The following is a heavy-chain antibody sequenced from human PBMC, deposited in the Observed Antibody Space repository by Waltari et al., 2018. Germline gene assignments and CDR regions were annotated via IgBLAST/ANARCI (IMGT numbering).Heavy chain of an antibody. CDR1: GYTLTELS. CDR2: FDPEDGET. J-gene: IGHJ6*02. V-gene: IGHV1-24*01. Sequence: QVQLIQSGAEVKKPGASVKVSCKVSGYTLTELSMHWVRQAPGKGLEWMGGFDPEDGETIYAQKFQGRVTMTEDTSTDTAYMELSSLRSEDTAVYYCATISDSSGWLFYGMDVWGQGTTVTVSS. CDR3: ATISDSSGWLFYGMDV. D-gene: IGHD6-19*01.